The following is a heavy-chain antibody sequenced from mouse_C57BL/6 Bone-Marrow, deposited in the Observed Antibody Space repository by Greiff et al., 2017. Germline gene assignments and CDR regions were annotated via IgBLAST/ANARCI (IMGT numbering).Heavy chain of an antibody. CDR2: IYPGNSDT. J-gene: IGHJ3*01. CDR3: TRSIYYGNLRFAY. D-gene: IGHD2-1*01. CDR1: GYTFTSYW. V-gene: IGHV1-5*01. Sequence: EVQLQQSGTVLARPGASVKMSCKTSGYTFTSYWMHWVKQRPGQGLEWIGAIYPGNSDTSYNQKFKGKAKLTAVTSASTAYMELSSLTNEDSAVYYCTRSIYYGNLRFAYWGQGTLVTVSA.